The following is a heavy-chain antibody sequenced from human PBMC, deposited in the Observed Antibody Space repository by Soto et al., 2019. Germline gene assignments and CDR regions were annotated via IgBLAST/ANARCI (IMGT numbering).Heavy chain of an antibody. J-gene: IGHJ5*02. CDR3: ARCDSGSYRTFDP. CDR2: IIPFFGTS. CDR1: GDTFGRYG. Sequence: SVKVSCKASGDTFGRYGISWVRLAPGQGLEWMGGIIPFFGTSNYAQKFQGRVTITADEPTSTVYMELRSLRYEDTAVYYCARCDSGSYRTFDPWGQGTLVTVS. V-gene: IGHV1-69*13. D-gene: IGHD1-26*01.